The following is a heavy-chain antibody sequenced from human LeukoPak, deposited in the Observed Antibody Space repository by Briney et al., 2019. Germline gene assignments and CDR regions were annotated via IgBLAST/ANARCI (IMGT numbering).Heavy chain of an antibody. D-gene: IGHD2-21*02. V-gene: IGHV3-33*03. CDR3: AKDYFYSGGLVTSILYCFDH. J-gene: IGHJ4*02. CDR2: ISYDGTKT. Sequence: GGYLRLFCAASGLAFSSNGMHWVRQAPGKGLEWVAVISYDGTKTYYADSVKGRFTISRDISKRTLYLQMNSLRSDDTAVYYCAKDYFYSGGLVTSILYCFDHWGQGTLVTVSS. CDR1: GLAFSSNG.